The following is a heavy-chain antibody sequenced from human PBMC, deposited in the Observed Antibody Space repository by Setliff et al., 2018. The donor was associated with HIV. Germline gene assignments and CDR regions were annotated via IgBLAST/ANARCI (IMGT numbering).Heavy chain of an antibody. CDR2: ITGSGGST. Sequence: PGGSLRLSCAASGFAFSDYAMTWVRQAPGKGLEWVSAITGSGGSTYYADSVKGRFTISRDNAKNSLYLQMNSLTADDTAVYYCARDSGTTMGASGPGYWGQGTLVTVSS. CDR3: ARDSGTTMGASGPGY. V-gene: IGHV3-23*01. J-gene: IGHJ4*02. D-gene: IGHD1-26*01. CDR1: GFAFSDYA.